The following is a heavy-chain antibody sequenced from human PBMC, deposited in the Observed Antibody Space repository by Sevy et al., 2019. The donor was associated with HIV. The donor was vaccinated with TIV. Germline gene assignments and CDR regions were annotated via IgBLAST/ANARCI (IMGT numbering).Heavy chain of an antibody. CDR3: ARDAWGRDGYNFLTYYFDY. Sequence: GGSLRLSCAASGFTFSSYAMLWVRQAPGKGLEWVAVISYDGSNKYYADSVKGRFTISRDNSKNTLYLQMNSLRAEDTAVYYCARDAWGRDGYNFLTYYFDYWGQGTLVTVSS. CDR1: GFTFSSYA. V-gene: IGHV3-30-3*01. D-gene: IGHD5-12*01. CDR2: ISYDGSNK. J-gene: IGHJ4*02.